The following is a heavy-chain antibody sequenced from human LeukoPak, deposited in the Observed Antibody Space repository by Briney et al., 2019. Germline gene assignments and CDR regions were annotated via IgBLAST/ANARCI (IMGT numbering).Heavy chain of an antibody. Sequence: GGSLRLSCAASGFTFSSYAMSWVRQAPGKGLEWVSAISGSGGSTYYADSVKGRFTISRDNSKNTLYLQMNSLRAEDTALYYCARDPPRYSSPDYWGQGTLVTVSS. J-gene: IGHJ4*02. CDR1: GFTFSSYA. CDR2: ISGSGGST. V-gene: IGHV3-23*01. CDR3: ARDPPRYSSPDY. D-gene: IGHD6-13*01.